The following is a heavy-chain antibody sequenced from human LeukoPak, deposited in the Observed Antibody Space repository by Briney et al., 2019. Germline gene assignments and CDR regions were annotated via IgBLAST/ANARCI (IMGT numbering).Heavy chain of an antibody. CDR3: AKAFLYSSGWYYFDY. Sequence: GGSLRLSCAASGFTVSSNYMSWVRQAPGKGLEWVSVIYSGGSTYYADSVKGRFTISRDNSKNTLYLQMNSLRAEDTAVYYCAKAFLYSSGWYYFDYWGQGTLVTVSS. CDR2: IYSGGST. CDR1: GFTVSSNY. J-gene: IGHJ4*02. V-gene: IGHV3-53*01. D-gene: IGHD6-19*01.